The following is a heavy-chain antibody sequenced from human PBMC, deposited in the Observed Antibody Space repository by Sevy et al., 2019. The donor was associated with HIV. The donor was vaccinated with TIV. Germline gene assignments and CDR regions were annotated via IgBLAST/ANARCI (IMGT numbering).Heavy chain of an antibody. D-gene: IGHD6-19*01. J-gene: IGHJ6*03. CDR1: GFTFSSYS. CDR3: ARESPIAVAGMGYYYMDV. V-gene: IGHV3-21*01. CDR2: ISSSSSYI. Sequence: GGSLRLSCAASGFTFSSYSMNWVRQAPGKGLEWVSSISSSSSYIYYADSVKGRFTISRDNAKNSLYLQMNSLRAEDTAVYYSARESPIAVAGMGYYYMDVWGKGTTVTVSS.